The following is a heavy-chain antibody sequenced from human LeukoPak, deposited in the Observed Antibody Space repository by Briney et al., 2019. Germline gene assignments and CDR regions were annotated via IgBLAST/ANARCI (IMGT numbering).Heavy chain of an antibody. CDR2: ISSSGSYI. CDR3: ARVWYSSGWYYDY. J-gene: IGHJ4*02. D-gene: IGHD6-19*01. Sequence: RSLRLSCAASGITFSSHTMNWVRQAPGKGLEWVSSISSSGSYIYYADSVKGRFAISRDNAKNSLYLQMNSLRAEDTAVYYCARVWYSSGWYYDYWGQGTLVTVSS. V-gene: IGHV3-21*01. CDR1: GITFSSHT.